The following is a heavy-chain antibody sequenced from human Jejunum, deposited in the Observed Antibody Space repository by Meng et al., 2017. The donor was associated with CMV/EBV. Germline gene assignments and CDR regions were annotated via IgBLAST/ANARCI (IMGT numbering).Heavy chain of an antibody. D-gene: IGHD1-26*01. J-gene: IGHJ4*02. V-gene: IGHV3-30*02. Sequence: SGLSLSSFGMHWVRQAPGKGLGWVTFIQFNGKNEYYADSVKGRFTVSRDTSRNTLYLQMNSLISDDTAVYYCTKAGSELDLFSHYWGQGTLVTVSS. CDR1: GLSLSSFG. CDR2: IQFNGKNE. CDR3: TKAGSELDLFSHY.